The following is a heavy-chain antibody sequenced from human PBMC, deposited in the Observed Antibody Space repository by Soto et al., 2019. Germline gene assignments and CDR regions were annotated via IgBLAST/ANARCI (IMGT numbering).Heavy chain of an antibody. CDR1: GFTFSSYS. CDR2: ISSSGSTI. D-gene: IGHD4-17*01. Sequence: EVQLVESGGGLVQPGGSLRLSCAASGFTFSSYSMNWVRQAPGKGLEWVSYISSSGSTIYYADSVKGRFTISRDNAKNSLYLQMNSLRAEDTAVYYCARVPLHYYGDYSDYYMDVWGKGTTVNVSS. V-gene: IGHV3-48*01. J-gene: IGHJ6*03. CDR3: ARVPLHYYGDYSDYYMDV.